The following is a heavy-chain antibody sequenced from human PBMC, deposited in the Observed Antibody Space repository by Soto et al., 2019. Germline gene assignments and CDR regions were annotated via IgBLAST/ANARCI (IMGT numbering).Heavy chain of an antibody. CDR2: INDYGTTI. CDR3: PSRGRDPFHY. Sequence: PGESLRLSWAASGSTLGNYWMHWVRQAPGKGLVWVSRINDYGTTINYAESVEGRFIISRDDAKSEVYLQMNNLRAEDSAVYYIPSRGRDPFHYWGE. V-gene: IGHV3-74*01. J-gene: IGHJ4*02. CDR1: GSTLGNYW.